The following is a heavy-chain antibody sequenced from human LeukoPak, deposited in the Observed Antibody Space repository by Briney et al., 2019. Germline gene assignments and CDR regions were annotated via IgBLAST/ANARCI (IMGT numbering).Heavy chain of an antibody. CDR1: GFIFNNYA. CDR2: ISWNSGSI. J-gene: IGHJ4*02. D-gene: IGHD6-19*01. Sequence: GGSLRLSCAGSGFIFNNYAMHWVRQPPGKGLEWVSGISWNSGSIDYADSVKGRFTISRDNAKNSLYLQMNSLRVEDTAFYYCAKDNRRHYTSGPDPDSLHWGQGALVTVSS. V-gene: IGHV3-9*01. CDR3: AKDNRRHYTSGPDPDSLH.